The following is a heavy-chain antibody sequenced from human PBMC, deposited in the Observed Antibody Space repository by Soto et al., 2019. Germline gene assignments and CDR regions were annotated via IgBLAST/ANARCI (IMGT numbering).Heavy chain of an antibody. CDR3: AHSSWTGTKAYFDY. Sequence: QITLKESGPTLVKPTQTLTLTCTFSGFSLSTSGVGVGWIRQPPGKALAWLALIYWDDDKRYSPSLKSRLTITKDTSKDQVVLTMTNMDPADTATYCCAHSSWTGTKAYFDYWGQGTLVTVSS. J-gene: IGHJ4*02. V-gene: IGHV2-5*02. CDR2: IYWDDDK. D-gene: IGHD1-1*01. CDR1: GFSLSTSGVG.